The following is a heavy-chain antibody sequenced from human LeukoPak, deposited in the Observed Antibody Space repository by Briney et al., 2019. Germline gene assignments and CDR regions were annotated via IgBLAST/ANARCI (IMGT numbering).Heavy chain of an antibody. J-gene: IGHJ3*02. CDR3: ARKWYSSGGYYAFDI. D-gene: IGHD3-22*01. CDR2: IYSGGST. CDR1: GFTVSSNY. V-gene: IGHV3-53*01. Sequence: PGGSLRLSCAASGFTVSSNYMSWVRQAPGKGLEWVSVIYSGGSTYYADSVQGRFTISRDNSKNTLYLQMNSLRAEDTAVYYCARKWYSSGGYYAFDIWGQGTMVTVSS.